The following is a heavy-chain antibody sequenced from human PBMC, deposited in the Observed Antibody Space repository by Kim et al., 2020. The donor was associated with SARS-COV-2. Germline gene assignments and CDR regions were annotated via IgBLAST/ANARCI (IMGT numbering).Heavy chain of an antibody. V-gene: IGHV3-21*01. CDR2: ISSSSSYI. CDR1: GFTFSSYS. J-gene: IGHJ5*02. Sequence: GGSLRLSCAASGFTFSSYSMNWVRQAPGKGLEWVSSISSSSSYIYYADSVKGRFTISRDNAKNSLYLQMNSLRAEDTAVYYCARETLGDCSSTSCYTGFPGWFDPWGQGTLVTVSS. D-gene: IGHD2-2*02. CDR3: ARETLGDCSSTSCYTGFPGWFDP.